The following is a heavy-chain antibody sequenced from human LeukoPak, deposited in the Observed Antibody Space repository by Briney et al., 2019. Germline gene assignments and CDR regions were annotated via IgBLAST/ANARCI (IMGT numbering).Heavy chain of an antibody. CDR1: GFTFSSHS. J-gene: IGHJ4*02. V-gene: IGHV3-21*01. CDR3: ARDPRAYYYGSGSYEPSDY. CDR2: ISSSSSYI. Sequence: GGSLRLSCAASGFTFSSHSMNWVRQAPGKGLEWVSSISSSSSYIYYADSVKGRFTISRDNAKNSLYLQMNSLRAEDTAVYYCARDPRAYYYGSGSYEPSDYWGQGTLVTVSS. D-gene: IGHD3-10*01.